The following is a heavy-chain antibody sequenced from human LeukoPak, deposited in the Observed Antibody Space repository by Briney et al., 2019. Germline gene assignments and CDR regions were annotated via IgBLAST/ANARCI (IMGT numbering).Heavy chain of an antibody. D-gene: IGHD3-22*01. Sequence: PGTSLRLSCAASGFTFSNYGMHWVRQAPGKGLEWVAVIWYDGSNKYYADSVKGRFTISRDNSKNTLYLQMNSLRAEDTAVYYCAKGNHDSSGYTGDYWGQGTLVTVSS. J-gene: IGHJ4*02. CDR1: GFTFSNYG. CDR2: IWYDGSNK. V-gene: IGHV3-33*06. CDR3: AKGNHDSSGYTGDY.